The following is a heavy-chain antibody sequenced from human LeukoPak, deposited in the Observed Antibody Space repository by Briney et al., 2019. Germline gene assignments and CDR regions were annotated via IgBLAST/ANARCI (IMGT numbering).Heavy chain of an antibody. J-gene: IGHJ4*02. V-gene: IGHV1-2*02. CDR1: EYTFTRYH. CDR3: ARDVGYNSGWHWDF. D-gene: IGHD6-19*01. Sequence: GASVKVSCKASEYTFTRYHIHWVRQAPGQGREWMGWINPSSGGTNYAQKFQGRVTMTRDTSISTAYMELSRLRSDDTAVYYCARDVGYNSGWHWDFWGQGALVTVSS. CDR2: INPSSGGT.